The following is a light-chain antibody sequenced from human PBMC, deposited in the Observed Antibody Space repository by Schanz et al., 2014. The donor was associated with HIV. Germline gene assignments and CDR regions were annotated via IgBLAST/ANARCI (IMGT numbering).Light chain of an antibody. J-gene: IGLJ3*02. CDR1: SGDIGPYDY. Sequence: QSALTQPASMSGSPGQSITISCTGTSGDIGPYDYVSWYQQHPGQAPKLLIYDVTDRPSGISNRFSGSKSGNTASLTVSGLQAEDEADYYCQSYDSSLPSSVFGGGTKLTVL. V-gene: IGLV2-14*03. CDR2: DVT. CDR3: QSYDSSLPSSV.